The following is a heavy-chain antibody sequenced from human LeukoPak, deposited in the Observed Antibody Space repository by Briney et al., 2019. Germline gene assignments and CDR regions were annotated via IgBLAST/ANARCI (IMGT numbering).Heavy chain of an antibody. CDR2: ITITSNYI. Sequence: GGSLRLSCSASGFTFSGYTMNWVRQAPGKGLEWDSSITITSNYIFYTDSVRGRFTISRDNAQNSLYLQMNSLRAEDTAVYYCARSCWWFGEFSPFDYWGQGTLVTVSS. CDR3: ARSCWWFGEFSPFDY. J-gene: IGHJ4*02. CDR1: GFTFSGYT. V-gene: IGHV3-21*01. D-gene: IGHD3-10*01.